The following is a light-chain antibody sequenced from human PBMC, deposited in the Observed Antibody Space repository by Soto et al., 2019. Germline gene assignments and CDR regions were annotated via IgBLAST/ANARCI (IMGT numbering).Light chain of an antibody. CDR1: SSDVGGSNV. J-gene: IGLJ1*01. V-gene: IGLV2-14*03. Sequence: QSALTQPASVSDSPVQSITISCTGTSSDVGGSNVVSWYQQHPVMHPKLMMYVGAKPPSWVSHRNSGSKSGSTASPVSSRLQPDDQADYYCVSYKSRTTDVFGSGTKVTV. CDR2: VGA. CDR3: VSYKSRTTDV.